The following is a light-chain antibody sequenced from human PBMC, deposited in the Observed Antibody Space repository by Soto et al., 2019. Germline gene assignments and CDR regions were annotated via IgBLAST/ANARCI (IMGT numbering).Light chain of an antibody. CDR3: QQYYSYPWT. Sequence: DIQMTQSPSTLSASVGDTVTVTCRASQSVSGWLAWYQQKPGKAPKLLIYAASTLQSGVPSRFSGSGSGTDFTLTISCLQSEDFATYYCQQYYSYPWTFGQGTKGDIK. J-gene: IGKJ1*01. V-gene: IGKV1-5*01. CDR2: AAS. CDR1: QSVSGW.